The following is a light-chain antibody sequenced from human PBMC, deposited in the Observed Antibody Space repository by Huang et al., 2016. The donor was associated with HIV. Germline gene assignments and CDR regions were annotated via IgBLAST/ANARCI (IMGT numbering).Light chain of an antibody. V-gene: IGKV6D-21*02. Sequence: EIVLTQSPDFQSVTPNEKVTITCRASQSIGRSLHWYQQKAAQSPKVLIKYDSQSISGVPSRFTGSGSGSDFTLTINGLEAEDAAVYYCHQSSSFPLTFGGGTKVEIK. CDR3: HQSSSFPLT. CDR2: YDS. CDR1: QSIGRS. J-gene: IGKJ4*01.